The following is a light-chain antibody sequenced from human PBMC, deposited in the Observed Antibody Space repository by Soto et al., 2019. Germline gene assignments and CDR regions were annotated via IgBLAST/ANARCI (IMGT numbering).Light chain of an antibody. J-gene: IGKJ3*01. CDR2: EAS. CDR3: QQYNNWPFT. CDR1: QRVGSH. Sequence: EIVMTQSPATLSVSPGESATLSCRASQRVGSHLAWYQQKPGQPPRLLIYEASTRATGIPARISGSGSGTKFTLTISSLPAEDSAVYYCQQYNNWPFTFGPGTKVHIK. V-gene: IGKV3-15*01.